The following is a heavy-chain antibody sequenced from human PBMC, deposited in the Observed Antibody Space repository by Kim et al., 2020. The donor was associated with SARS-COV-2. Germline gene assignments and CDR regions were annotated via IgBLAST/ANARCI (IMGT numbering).Heavy chain of an antibody. D-gene: IGHD3-22*01. J-gene: IGHJ4*02. CDR3: ARVWGVNNYYDSSGYLDY. V-gene: IGHV3-53*01. Sequence: KGRFTISRDNSKNTLYLQMNSLRAEDTAVYYCARVWGVNNYYDSSGYLDYWGQGTLVTVSS.